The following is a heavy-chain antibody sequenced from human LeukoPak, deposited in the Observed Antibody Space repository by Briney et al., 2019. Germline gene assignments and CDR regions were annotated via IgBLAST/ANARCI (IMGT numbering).Heavy chain of an antibody. V-gene: IGHV3-66*01. CDR3: AKVRVEWVPYYFDY. J-gene: IGHJ4*02. CDR1: GLTVSTNY. CDR2: IYSDDST. D-gene: IGHD3-10*01. Sequence: GGSLRLSCAASGLTVSTNYMSWVRQAPGKGLEWVSLIYSDDSTQYADSVKGRFTISRDNSKNTLYLQLHSLRVEDTAVYYCAKVRVEWVPYYFDYWGQGTLVTVSS.